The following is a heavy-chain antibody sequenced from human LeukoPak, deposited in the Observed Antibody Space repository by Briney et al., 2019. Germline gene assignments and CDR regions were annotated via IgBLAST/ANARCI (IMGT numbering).Heavy chain of an antibody. D-gene: IGHD4-17*01. Sequence: ASVKVSCKASGYTFTSYGISWVRQAPGQGLEWMGWISAYNGNTDYTQELQGRVTMTTDTSTNTAYMELRSLRSDDTAVYYCAKDLGMTTVTTWAFDIWGQGTMVSVSS. J-gene: IGHJ3*02. CDR1: GYTFTSYG. V-gene: IGHV1-18*01. CDR2: ISAYNGNT. CDR3: AKDLGMTTVTTWAFDI.